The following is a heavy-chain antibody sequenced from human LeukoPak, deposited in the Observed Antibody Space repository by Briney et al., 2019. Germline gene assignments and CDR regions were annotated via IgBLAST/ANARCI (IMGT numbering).Heavy chain of an antibody. J-gene: IGHJ2*01. Sequence: PSETLSLTCTVSGGSISSYYWSWIRQPAGKGLEWIGRIYTSGSTNYNPSLKSRVTMSVDTSKNQFSLKLSSVTAADTAVYYCAREELTGAYVLYWYFDLWGRGTLVTVSS. V-gene: IGHV4-4*07. CDR1: GGSISSYY. CDR3: AREELTGAYVLYWYFDL. CDR2: IYTSGST. D-gene: IGHD7-27*01.